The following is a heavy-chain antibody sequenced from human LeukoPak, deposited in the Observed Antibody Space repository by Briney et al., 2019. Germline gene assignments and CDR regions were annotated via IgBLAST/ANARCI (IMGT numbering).Heavy chain of an antibody. V-gene: IGHV3-21*01. D-gene: IGHD3-16*01. Sequence: PGGSLRLPCAASGFTFSSYSMNWVRQAPGKGLEWISSISTGSSYIYYADSLKGRFTISRDNAKNSLYLQMNSLRAEDTAVYYCARDLRESQSYWYFDLWGRGTLVTVSS. CDR1: GFTFSSYS. CDR3: ARDLRESQSYWYFDL. J-gene: IGHJ2*01. CDR2: ISTGSSYI.